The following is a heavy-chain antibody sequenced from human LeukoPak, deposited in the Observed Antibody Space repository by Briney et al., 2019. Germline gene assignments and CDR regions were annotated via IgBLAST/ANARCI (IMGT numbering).Heavy chain of an antibody. CDR2: IGTAGDT. Sequence: PGGSLRLSCAASGFTFSSYDMHWVRQATGKGLEWVSAIGTAGDTYYPGSVKGRFTIFRENAKNSLYLQMNNLRAGDTAVYYCARDSSTTVTSRYFDLWGRGTLVTVSS. CDR3: ARDSSTTVTSRYFDL. D-gene: IGHD4-17*01. CDR1: GFTFSSYD. J-gene: IGHJ2*01. V-gene: IGHV3-13*04.